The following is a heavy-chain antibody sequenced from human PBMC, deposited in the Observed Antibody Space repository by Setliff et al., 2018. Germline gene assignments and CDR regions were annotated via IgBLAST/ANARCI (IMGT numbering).Heavy chain of an antibody. V-gene: IGHV1-2*06. Sequence: GASVKVSCKASGYTFTGYYMHWVRQAPGQGLEWMGRINPNSGGTNYAQKFQGRVTMTRDTSISTAYMELSRLRSDDTAVYYCARDRRVVTAIRSGFDIWGQGTMVTVSS. CDR1: GYTFTGYY. J-gene: IGHJ3*02. CDR2: INPNSGGT. D-gene: IGHD2-21*02. CDR3: ARDRRVVTAIRSGFDI.